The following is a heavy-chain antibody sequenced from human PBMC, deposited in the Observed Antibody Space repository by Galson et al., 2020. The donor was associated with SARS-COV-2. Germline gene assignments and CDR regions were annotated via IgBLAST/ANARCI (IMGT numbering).Heavy chain of an antibody. CDR1: GFTFSSYA. CDR2: ISYDGSNK. CDR3: AREGVLAARDPYFDY. V-gene: IGHV3-30*01. Sequence: GGSLRLSCAASGFTFSSYAMHWVRQAPGKGLEWVAVISYDGSNKYYADSVKGRFTISRDNSKNTLYLQMNSLRAEDTAVYYCAREGVLAARDPYFDYWGQGTLVTVSS. D-gene: IGHD3-10*01. J-gene: IGHJ4*02.